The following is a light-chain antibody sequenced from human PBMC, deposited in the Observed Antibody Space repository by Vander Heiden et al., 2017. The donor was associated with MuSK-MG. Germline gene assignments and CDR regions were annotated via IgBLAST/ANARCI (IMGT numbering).Light chain of an antibody. V-gene: IGLV7-43*01. J-gene: IGLJ2*01. CDR2: STS. CDR1: TGAVSSGYD. CDR3: RLDECGAQGV. Sequence: QTVVIQESPLTVSPGGTVSLTCPSSTGAVSSGYDPNWFQKKPGQAHRALIYSTSNKISGAPARLSGALIGGKAALTLSGVQPEDEAEYYFRLDECGAQGVFGGGTKLTVL.